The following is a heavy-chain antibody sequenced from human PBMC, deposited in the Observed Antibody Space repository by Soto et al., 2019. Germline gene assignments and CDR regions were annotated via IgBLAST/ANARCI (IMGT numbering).Heavy chain of an antibody. J-gene: IGHJ4*02. D-gene: IGHD1-7*01. Sequence: EVQLVESGGGLVQPGGSLRLSCAASGFTFSSYSMNWVRQAPGKGLEWVSYISSSSSTIYYADSVKGRFTISRDNAKNSLYLQMNSLRAEDTAVYYCAREPPTQLKVRRGNYFDYWGQGTLVTVSS. V-gene: IGHV3-48*04. CDR3: AREPPTQLKVRRGNYFDY. CDR2: ISSSSSTI. CDR1: GFTFSSYS.